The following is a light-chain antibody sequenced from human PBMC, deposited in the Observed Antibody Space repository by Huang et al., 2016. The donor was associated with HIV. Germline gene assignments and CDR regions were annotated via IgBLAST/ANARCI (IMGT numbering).Light chain of an antibody. CDR3: QQRISWPPSYT. V-gene: IGKV3-11*01. CDR1: QSVSSY. CDR2: ATS. Sequence: ETVLTQSPATLSLSPGDRATLSCRASQSVSSYFAWYQQKPGQAPRLLIYATSNRATGVPARFSGSGSGTDFTLTISSLEPEDFANYYCQQRISWPPSYTFGQGTKVEI. J-gene: IGKJ2*01.